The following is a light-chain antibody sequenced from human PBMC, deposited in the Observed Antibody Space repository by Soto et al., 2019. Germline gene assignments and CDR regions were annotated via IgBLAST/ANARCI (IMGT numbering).Light chain of an antibody. CDR3: QQYDHLPIT. Sequence: DIQMTQSPSTLSGSVGDRVTITCRASQTISSWLAWYQQKPGKAPKLLIYKASTLKSGVPSRFSGSGSGTEFTLTISSLQPDDFATYYCQQYDHLPITFGQGTRLEI. J-gene: IGKJ5*01. CDR1: QTISSW. V-gene: IGKV1-5*03. CDR2: KAS.